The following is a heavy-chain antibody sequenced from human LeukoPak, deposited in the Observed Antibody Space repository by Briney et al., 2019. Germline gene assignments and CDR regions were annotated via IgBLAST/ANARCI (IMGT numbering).Heavy chain of an antibody. Sequence: GGSLRLSCAASGFTFTTYAMGWVRQAPGKGLEWVSSIKGGGGDPFYADSVKGRFTISRDNSKNTLFLQLNSLRAEASAVYYCAKGGHDFNPFYWWGQGTLVTVSS. D-gene: IGHD2-21*02. CDR1: GFTFTTYA. J-gene: IGHJ4*02. CDR3: AKGGHDFNPFYW. CDR2: IKGGGGDP. V-gene: IGHV3-23*01.